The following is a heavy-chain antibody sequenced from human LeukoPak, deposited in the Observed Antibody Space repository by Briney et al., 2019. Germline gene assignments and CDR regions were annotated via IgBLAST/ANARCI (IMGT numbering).Heavy chain of an antibody. V-gene: IGHV3-23*01. D-gene: IGHD6-19*01. Sequence: SGGSLRLSCAASGFTFSSYSMTWVRQAPGKGLEWVSAITGRGTFTDYADSVKGRFTISRDNSKNTLYLQMNSLRADDTAIYYCAKRSAESSGYFDSWGQGTLVTVSS. CDR2: ITGRGTFT. CDR3: AKRSAESSGYFDS. J-gene: IGHJ4*02. CDR1: GFTFSSYS.